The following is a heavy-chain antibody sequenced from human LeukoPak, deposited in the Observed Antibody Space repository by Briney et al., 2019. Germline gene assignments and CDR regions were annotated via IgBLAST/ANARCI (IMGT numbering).Heavy chain of an antibody. J-gene: IGHJ4*02. D-gene: IGHD3-16*01. CDR2: ISSSGSTI. V-gene: IGHV3-48*03. Sequence: PGGSLRLSCAASGFTFSSYGMNWVRQAPGKGLEWVSYISSSGSTIYYADSVKGRFTISRDNSQNTLYLQMNSLRADDTAVYYCASRPGGHDALAQYYFDYWGQGTLVTVSS. CDR1: GFTFSSYG. CDR3: ASRPGGHDALAQYYFDY.